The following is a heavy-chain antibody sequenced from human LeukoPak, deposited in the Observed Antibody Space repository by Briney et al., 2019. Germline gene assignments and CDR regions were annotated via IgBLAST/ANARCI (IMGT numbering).Heavy chain of an antibody. CDR3: ARGVVVTAGYYYYGMDV. D-gene: IGHD2-21*02. CDR2: IYYSGST. J-gene: IGHJ6*02. CDR1: GGSISSGGYY. V-gene: IGHV4-31*03. Sequence: SQTLSLTCTVSGGSISSGGYYWSWIRQHPGKGLEWIGYIYYSGSTYYNPSLKSRVTISVDTSKNQFSLKLSSVTAADTAVYYCARGVVVTAGYYYYGMDVWGQGTTVTVSS.